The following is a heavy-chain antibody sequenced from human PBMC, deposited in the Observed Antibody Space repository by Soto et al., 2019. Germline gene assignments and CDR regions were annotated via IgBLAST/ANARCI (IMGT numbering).Heavy chain of an antibody. CDR2: ISAYNGNT. D-gene: IGHD3-9*01. V-gene: IGHV1-18*01. CDR3: ARDPRTAWDLTGYYKGPDY. Sequence: QVPLVQSGAEVKKPGASVKVSCKASGYTFTSYGISWVRQAPGQGLEWMGWISAYNGNTNYAQKLQGRVTMTTDTSTSTAYMELRSLRSDDTAVYYCARDPRTAWDLTGYYKGPDYWGQGTLVTVSS. J-gene: IGHJ4*02. CDR1: GYTFTSYG.